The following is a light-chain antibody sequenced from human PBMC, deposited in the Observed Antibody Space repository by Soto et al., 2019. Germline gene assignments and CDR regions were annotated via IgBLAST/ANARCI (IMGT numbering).Light chain of an antibody. V-gene: IGKV3-15*01. CDR2: DSS. J-gene: IGKJ5*01. CDR3: QQYDDWTIT. Sequence: ETVMTQSPATLSVSPGETATLSCRASQSVSNYLAWYQEKPGRAPRLLIHDSSTRAAGIPARISGSGYGTDLTLTISSMQSEDFAIYYCQQYDDWTITFGHGTRLEIK. CDR1: QSVSNY.